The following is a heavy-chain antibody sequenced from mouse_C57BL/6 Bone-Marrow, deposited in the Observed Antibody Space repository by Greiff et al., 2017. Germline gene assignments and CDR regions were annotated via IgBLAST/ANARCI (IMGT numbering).Heavy chain of an antibody. CDR2: INPNNGGT. Sequence: EVQLQQSGPELVKPGASVKIPCKASGYTFTDYNMDWVKQSHGKSLEWIGDINPNNGGTIYNQKFKGKATLTVDKSSSTAYMELRSLTSEDTAVYYCARSGGYYYGSSLYYAMDYWGQGTSVTVSS. V-gene: IGHV1-18*01. CDR3: ARSGGYYYGSSLYYAMDY. CDR1: GYTFTDYN. J-gene: IGHJ4*01. D-gene: IGHD1-1*01.